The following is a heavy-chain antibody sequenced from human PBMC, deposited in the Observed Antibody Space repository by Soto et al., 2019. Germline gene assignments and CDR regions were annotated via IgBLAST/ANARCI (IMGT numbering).Heavy chain of an antibody. J-gene: IGHJ4*02. CDR2: ISRDGGTK. V-gene: IGHV3-30*18. D-gene: IGHD6-13*01. Sequence: QVQLVESGGGVVQPGRSLRLSCAASGFTVSSYGMHWVRQAPGKGLEWVAVISRDGGTKYYADSVKGRFTISRDNSRNTLYLQMNSLRAEDTAVYYCAKDPKAGPPYYFDYWGQGSLVTVSS. CDR3: AKDPKAGPPYYFDY. CDR1: GFTVSSYG.